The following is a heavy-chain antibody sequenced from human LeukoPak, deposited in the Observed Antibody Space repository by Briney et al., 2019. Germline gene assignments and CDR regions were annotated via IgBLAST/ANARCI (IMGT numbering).Heavy chain of an antibody. V-gene: IGHV3-30*04. Sequence: GGSLRLSCAASGFTFSSYAMHWVRQAPGKGLEWVAVISYDGSNKYYADSVKGRFTISRDNSKNTLYLQMNSLRAEDTAVYYCGYCSSTSCYWGPGYYMDVWGKGTTVTISS. CDR3: GYCSSTSCYWGPGYYMDV. CDR2: ISYDGSNK. CDR1: GFTFSSYA. J-gene: IGHJ6*03. D-gene: IGHD2-2*01.